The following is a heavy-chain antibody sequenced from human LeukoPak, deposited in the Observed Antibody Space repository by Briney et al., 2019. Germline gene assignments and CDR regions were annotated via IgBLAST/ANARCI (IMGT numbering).Heavy chain of an antibody. CDR1: GGSISTDSYY. Sequence: SETLSLTCAVSGGSISTDSYYWGWIRRPPGKGLEWIASVYHSGDTYYSSSLKSRVTISVDTSKNQFSLKLSSVTAADTAVYYCARLGYSSSPFDYWGQGTLVTVSS. CDR2: VYHSGDT. V-gene: IGHV4-39*01. J-gene: IGHJ4*02. D-gene: IGHD6-6*01. CDR3: ARLGYSSSPFDY.